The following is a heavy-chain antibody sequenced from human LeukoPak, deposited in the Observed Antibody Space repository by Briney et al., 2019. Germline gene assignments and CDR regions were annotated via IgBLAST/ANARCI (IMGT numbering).Heavy chain of an antibody. Sequence: KPSETLSLTCAVYGGSSSGYYWSWIRQPAGKGLEWIGRIYTSGSTNYNPSLKSRVTMSVDTSKNQFSLKLSSVTATDTAVYYCARDFSPDYYDSSGYFDYWGQGTLVTVSS. D-gene: IGHD3-22*01. CDR3: ARDFSPDYYDSSGYFDY. CDR1: GGSSSGYY. V-gene: IGHV4-4*07. CDR2: IYTSGST. J-gene: IGHJ4*02.